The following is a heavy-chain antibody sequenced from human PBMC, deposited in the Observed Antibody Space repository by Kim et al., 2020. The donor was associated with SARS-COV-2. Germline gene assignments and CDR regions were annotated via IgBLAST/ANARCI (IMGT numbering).Heavy chain of an antibody. Sequence: GGSLRLSCAASGFTFSSSAIHWVRQASGKGLEWVGRIRSKANNYAAAIGASVKGRFTMSRDESKNTAYLQMNSLKTEDTASYYCSRQLEPGITAARVYWGQGIPVTVSS. CDR2: IRSKANNYAA. J-gene: IGHJ4*02. V-gene: IGHV3-73*01. CDR3: SRQLEPGITAARVY. CDR1: GFTFSSSA. D-gene: IGHD6-13*01.